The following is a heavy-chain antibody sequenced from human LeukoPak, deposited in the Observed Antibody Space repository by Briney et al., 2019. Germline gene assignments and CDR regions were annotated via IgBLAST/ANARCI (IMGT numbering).Heavy chain of an antibody. CDR1: GGTFSSYA. CDR3: ARALAVAGTSEDY. Sequence: ASVKVSCKASGGTFSSYAISWVRQAPGQGLEWMGRIIPILGIANYAQKFQGRVTVTADKSTSTAYMELSSLRSEDTAVYYCARALAVAGTSEDYWGQGTLVTVSS. J-gene: IGHJ4*02. V-gene: IGHV1-69*04. D-gene: IGHD6-19*01. CDR2: IIPILGIA.